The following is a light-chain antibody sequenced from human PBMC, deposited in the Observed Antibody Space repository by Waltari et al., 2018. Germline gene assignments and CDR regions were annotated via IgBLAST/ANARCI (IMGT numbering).Light chain of an antibody. CDR1: QSVGSN. CDR3: QQYNNWPLL. J-gene: IGKJ1*01. V-gene: IGKV3-15*01. Sequence: EIVMTQSPATLSVSPGERATLSCRASQSVGSNLAWYQQKPGKAPRLLFYGASTRATGIPARFSGSGSGTEFTLTINSMQSEDFAVYYCQQYNNWPLLFGQGTKVEIK. CDR2: GAS.